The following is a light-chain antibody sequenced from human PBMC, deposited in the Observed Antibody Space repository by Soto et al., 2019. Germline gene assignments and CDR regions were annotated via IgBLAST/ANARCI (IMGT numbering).Light chain of an antibody. CDR1: QSISGW. CDR3: QQYNTYSYT. V-gene: IGKV1-5*01. CDR2: DAS. Sequence: DIQMTQSPSSLSASVGDRVTITCRASQSISGWLAWYQEKPGKAPKVLIYDASSLESGVPSRLSGSGSGTEFTLTISSLHPDDFATYYCQQYNTYSYTCGQGTELEIK. J-gene: IGKJ2*01.